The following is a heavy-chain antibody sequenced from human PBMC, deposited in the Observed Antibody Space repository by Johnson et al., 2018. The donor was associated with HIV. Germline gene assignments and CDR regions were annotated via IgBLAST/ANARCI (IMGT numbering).Heavy chain of an antibody. Sequence: VQLVESGGGLVKPGGSLRLSCVGSGFTFSDHYMSWVRQAPGKGLEWVSFISSSGSTIYYSDSVKGRFTISRDNAKNSLYLQMNSLRAEDTAVYYCARDGPWLQSQRDAFDVWGRGTMVTVSS. J-gene: IGHJ3*01. CDR3: ARDGPWLQSQRDAFDV. D-gene: IGHD5-24*01. CDR2: ISSSGSTI. V-gene: IGHV3-11*04. CDR1: GFTFSDHY.